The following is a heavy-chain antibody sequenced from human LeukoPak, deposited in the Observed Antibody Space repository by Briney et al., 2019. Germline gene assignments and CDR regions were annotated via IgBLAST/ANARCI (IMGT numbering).Heavy chain of an antibody. V-gene: IGHV1-18*01. CDR1: GYTFTSYG. J-gene: IGHJ4*02. CDR2: ISAYSGNT. Sequence: ASVKVSCKASGYTFTSYGISWVRQAPGQGLEWMGWISAYSGNTNYAQKLQGRVTMTTDTSTSTTYMELRSLRSDDTAVYYCARDRPRYCSSTSCDPPRFDYWGQGTLVTVSS. CDR3: ARDRPRYCSSTSCDPPRFDY. D-gene: IGHD2-2*01.